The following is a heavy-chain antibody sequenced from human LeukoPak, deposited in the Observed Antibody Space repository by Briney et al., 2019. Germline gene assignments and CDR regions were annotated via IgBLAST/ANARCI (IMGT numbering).Heavy chain of an antibody. CDR1: GGTFSSCA. Sequence: ASVKVSCKASGGTFSSCAISWVRQAPGQGLEWMGGIIPIFGTANYAQKFQGRVTITTDESTSTAYMELSSLRSEDTAVYYCARESYGPYYDFWSGGNWFDPWGQGTLVTVSS. CDR2: IIPIFGTA. V-gene: IGHV1-69*05. CDR3: ARESYGPYYDFWSGGNWFDP. J-gene: IGHJ5*02. D-gene: IGHD3-3*01.